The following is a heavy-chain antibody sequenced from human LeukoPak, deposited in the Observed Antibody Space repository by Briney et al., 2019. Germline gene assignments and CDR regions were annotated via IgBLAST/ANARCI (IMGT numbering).Heavy chain of an antibody. Sequence: GGSLRLSCAASGFTFSSFGMHWVRQAPGKGLEWITFIQFDGSDEYSADSVKGRFTLSRDNSKNSLYLQMNSLRPEDTAVYYCVKGRGWYFDYWGQGILVTVSS. CDR1: GFTFSSFG. CDR2: IQFDGSDE. CDR3: VKGRGWYFDY. D-gene: IGHD6-19*01. J-gene: IGHJ4*02. V-gene: IGHV3-30*02.